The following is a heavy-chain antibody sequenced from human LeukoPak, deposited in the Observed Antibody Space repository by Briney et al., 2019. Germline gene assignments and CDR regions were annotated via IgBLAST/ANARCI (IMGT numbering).Heavy chain of an antibody. Sequence: SETLPLTCTVSGGSVSSGSYYWSWIRQPPGKGLEWIGYIYYSGSTNYNPSLKSRVTISVDTSKNQFSLKLSSVTAADTAVYYCARFAPDDYGDYSDYWGQGTLVTVSS. V-gene: IGHV4-61*01. CDR2: IYYSGST. D-gene: IGHD4-17*01. CDR1: GGSVSSGSYY. CDR3: ARFAPDDYGDYSDY. J-gene: IGHJ4*02.